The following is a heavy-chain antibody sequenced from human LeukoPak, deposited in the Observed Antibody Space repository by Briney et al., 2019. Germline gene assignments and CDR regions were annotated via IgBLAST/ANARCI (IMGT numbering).Heavy chain of an antibody. V-gene: IGHV1-2*02. J-gene: IGHJ3*02. D-gene: IGHD3-3*01. Sequence: ASVKVSCKASGYTFTGYYMHWVRQAPGQGLEWMGWINPNSGGTNYAQKFQGGVTMTRDTSISTAYMELSRLRSDDTAVYYCARDLSVTSIFGVVIDAFDIWGQGTMVTVSS. CDR2: INPNSGGT. CDR1: GYTFTGYY. CDR3: ARDLSVTSIFGVVIDAFDI.